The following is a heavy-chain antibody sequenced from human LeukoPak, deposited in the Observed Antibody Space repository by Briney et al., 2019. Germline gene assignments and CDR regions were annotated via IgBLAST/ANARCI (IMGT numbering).Heavy chain of an antibody. J-gene: IGHJ4*02. CDR2: ISGSGGST. CDR3: AKAPSPSGMVRGPMGDYFDY. Sequence: GGSLRLSCAASGFTFSSYAMSWVRQAPGKGLEWVSAISGSGGSTYYADSVKGRFTISRDDSKNTLYLQMNSLRAEDTAVYYCAKAPSPSGMVRGPMGDYFDYWGQGTLVTVSS. CDR1: GFTFSSYA. V-gene: IGHV3-23*01. D-gene: IGHD3-10*01.